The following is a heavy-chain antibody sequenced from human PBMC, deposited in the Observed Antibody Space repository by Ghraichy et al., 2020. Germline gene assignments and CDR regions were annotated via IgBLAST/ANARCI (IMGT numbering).Heavy chain of an antibody. Sequence: GESLNISCAASGFTFSSYAMSWVRQAPGKGLEWVSAISGSGGSTYYADSVKGRFTISRDNSKNTLYLQMNSLRAEDTAVYYCAKELTMSHNFDAPGAYGMDVWGQGTTVTVSS. V-gene: IGHV3-23*01. D-gene: IGHD3-10*02. CDR1: GFTFSSYA. J-gene: IGHJ6*02. CDR2: ISGSGGST. CDR3: AKELTMSHNFDAPGAYGMDV.